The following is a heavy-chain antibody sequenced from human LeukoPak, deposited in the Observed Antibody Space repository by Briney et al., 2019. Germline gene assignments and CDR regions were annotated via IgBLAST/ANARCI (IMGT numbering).Heavy chain of an antibody. V-gene: IGHV4-59*01. CDR2: IYYSGST. Sequence: PSETLSLTCTVSGGSISSYYWSWIRQPPGKGLEWIGYIYYSGSTNYNPSLKSRVTISVDTSKNQFSLKLSSVTAADTAVYYCARGIRYFDWLLEEFDYWGQGTLVTVSS. D-gene: IGHD3-9*01. CDR3: ARGIRYFDWLLEEFDY. J-gene: IGHJ4*02. CDR1: GGSISSYY.